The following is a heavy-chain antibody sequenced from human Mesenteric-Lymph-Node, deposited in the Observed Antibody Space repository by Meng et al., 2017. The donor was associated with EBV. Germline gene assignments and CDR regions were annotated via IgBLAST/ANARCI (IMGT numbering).Heavy chain of an antibody. Sequence: QACDSAPCAPSRTLSLPCPFHGCSLSSMNWWGWVHQSPVKGLEWIGEIYDIDITNYNSSLKSRVTISIDKSKNHFSLNLRSVTAADTAVYYCASNYRPLGSYYYSGLDVWGQGTTVTVSS. CDR2: IYDIDIT. CDR3: ASNYRPLGSYYYSGLDV. CDR1: GCSLSSMNW. D-gene: IGHD5-24*01. J-gene: IGHJ6*02. V-gene: IGHV4-4*02.